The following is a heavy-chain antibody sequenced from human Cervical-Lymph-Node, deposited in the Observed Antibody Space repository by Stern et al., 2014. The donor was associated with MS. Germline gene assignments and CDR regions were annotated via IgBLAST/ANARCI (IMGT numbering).Heavy chain of an antibody. Sequence: EVQLLESGGGLVQPGGSLRLSCAASGFTFSSYAMHWVRQAPGNGLEYVSVIRSNGGSTYYANSVKGRFTISRDNSKNTLYLHMGSLRVEDMAVYYCARGVTYCGGDCYGWYFDLWGRGTLVTVSS. V-gene: IGHV3-64*01. D-gene: IGHD2-21*02. J-gene: IGHJ2*01. CDR2: IRSNGGST. CDR3: ARGVTYCGGDCYGWYFDL. CDR1: GFTFSSYA.